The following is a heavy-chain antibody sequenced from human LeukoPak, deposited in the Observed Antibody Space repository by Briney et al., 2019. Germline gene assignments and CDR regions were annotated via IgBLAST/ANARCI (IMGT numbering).Heavy chain of an antibody. CDR3: ARGVLRYFFFSGWFDP. V-gene: IGHV4-34*01. CDR2: INHSGST. J-gene: IGHJ5*02. Sequence: SETLSLTCAVYGVSFSGYYWSWIRQPPGKGREWIGEINHSGSTNYNPSLKSRVTISVDTSKNQFSLKLSSVTAADTAVYYCARGVLRYFFFSGWFDPWGQGTLVTVSS. D-gene: IGHD3-9*01. CDR1: GVSFSGYY.